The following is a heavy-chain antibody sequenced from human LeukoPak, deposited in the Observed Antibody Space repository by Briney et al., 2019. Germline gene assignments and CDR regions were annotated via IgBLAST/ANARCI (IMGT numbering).Heavy chain of an antibody. J-gene: IGHJ4*02. V-gene: IGHV1-18*01. D-gene: IGHD3-10*01. CDR1: GGTFSSYA. Sequence: ASVKLSCKASGGTFSSYAISWVRQAPGQGLEWMGWISAYNGNTNYAQKLQGRVTMTTDTSTSTAYMELRSLRSDDTAVYYCTRPVVRGVTRFDYWGQGTLVTVSS. CDR3: TRPVVRGVTRFDY. CDR2: ISAYNGNT.